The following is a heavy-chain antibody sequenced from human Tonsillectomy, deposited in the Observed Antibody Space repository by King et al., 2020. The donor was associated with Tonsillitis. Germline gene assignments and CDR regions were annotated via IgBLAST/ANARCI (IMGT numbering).Heavy chain of an antibody. CDR3: ARADQTEWSGVQDAFDI. D-gene: IGHD3-3*01. Sequence: QMQLQESGPGLVKPSQTLSLTCTVSGGSISSGPYYWSWIRQPAGKGLEWIGRVYSGGSTSYNPSLRSRVTMSVDPSKDQFYLKLSSVTAADTAVYYCARADQTEWSGVQDAFDIWGQGTMIIVSS. J-gene: IGHJ3*02. CDR2: VYSGGST. V-gene: IGHV4-61*02. CDR1: GGSISSGPYY.